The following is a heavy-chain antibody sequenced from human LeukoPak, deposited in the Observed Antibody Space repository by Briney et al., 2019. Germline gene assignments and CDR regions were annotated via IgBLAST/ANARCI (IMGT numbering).Heavy chain of an antibody. D-gene: IGHD3-10*01. J-gene: IGHJ3*02. CDR3: ARSDGYGLVGI. CDR2: IYSSGST. V-gene: IGHV4-39*07. Sequence: PSETLSLTCSVSGVSISSGSNYWGWIRQPPGKTLEWIGSIYSSGSTYYNPSLKSRVIILIDTAKNHFSLNLSSVTAADAAVYYCARSDGYGLVGIWGQGTMITVSS. CDR1: GVSISSGSNY.